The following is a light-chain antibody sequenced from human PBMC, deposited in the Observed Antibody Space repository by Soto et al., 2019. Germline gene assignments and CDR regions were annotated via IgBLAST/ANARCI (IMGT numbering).Light chain of an antibody. CDR2: DAS. V-gene: IGKV1D-13*01. J-gene: IGKJ5*01. CDR3: QQFNNWSVT. CDR1: QPISSA. Sequence: ANQLTQSPSSLSASLGDRVTITSRASQPISSALPWYQQKPGKPPKLLIYDASTMQSGVPSRFIGTASGTDFTLTINSLQPEDFATYYCQQFNNWSVTFGPGTRLEIK.